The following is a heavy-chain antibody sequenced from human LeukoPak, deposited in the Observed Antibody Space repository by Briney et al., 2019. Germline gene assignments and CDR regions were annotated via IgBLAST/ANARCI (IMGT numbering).Heavy chain of an antibody. J-gene: IGHJ5*02. CDR1: GYTFTSYG. V-gene: IGHV1-18*01. CDR3: ARVVTVTTKNYRWFDP. Sequence: GASVKVSCKASGYTFTSYGISWVRQAPGQGLEWMGWISAYNGNTNYAQKLQGRVTMTTDTSTSTAYMELGSLRSDDTAVYYCARVVTVTTKNYRWFDPWGQGTLVTVSS. D-gene: IGHD4-17*01. CDR2: ISAYNGNT.